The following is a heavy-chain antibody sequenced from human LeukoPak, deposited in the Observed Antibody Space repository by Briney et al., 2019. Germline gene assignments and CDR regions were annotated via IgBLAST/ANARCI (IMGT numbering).Heavy chain of an antibody. J-gene: IGHJ3*02. CDR1: GYSISSGYY. D-gene: IGHD3-3*01. CDR2: LYHSGSQ. CDR3: ARCDSGEWFHDAFDI. Sequence: SETLSLTCAVSGYSISSGYYWGWTGPPPGKGREWMGGLYHSGSQYYSPSLKSRVTISVDTFKSPFCLKMRSVTDADTALYYCARCDSGEWFHDAFDIWGQGARVTVSP. V-gene: IGHV4-38-2*01.